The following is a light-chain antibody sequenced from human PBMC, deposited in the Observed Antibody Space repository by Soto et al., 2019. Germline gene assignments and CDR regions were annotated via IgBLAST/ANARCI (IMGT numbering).Light chain of an antibody. V-gene: IGKV3D-15*01. CDR1: QPVSTY. J-gene: IGKJ1*01. CDR2: GAS. CDR3: QQYNSYWT. Sequence: EIVLTQSPATLSLSPGERATLSCRASQPVSTYLAWYQHKPGQAPRLLIYGASTRATGIPDRFSGSGSGTEFTLTISSLQPDDFATYYCQQYNSYWTFGQGTKVDIK.